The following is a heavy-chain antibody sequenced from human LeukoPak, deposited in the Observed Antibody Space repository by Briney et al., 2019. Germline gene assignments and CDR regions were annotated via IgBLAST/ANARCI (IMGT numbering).Heavy chain of an antibody. D-gene: IGHD3-10*01. V-gene: IGHV4-59*08. Sequence: SETLSLTCTVSGGSISSYYWSWIRQPPGKGLEWIGYIYYSGSTNYNPSLKSRVTISVDTSKNQFSLKLSSVTAADTAVYYCASAANYYGSGSYGAFDIWGQGTMVTVSS. J-gene: IGHJ3*02. CDR1: GGSISSYY. CDR3: ASAANYYGSGSYGAFDI. CDR2: IYYSGST.